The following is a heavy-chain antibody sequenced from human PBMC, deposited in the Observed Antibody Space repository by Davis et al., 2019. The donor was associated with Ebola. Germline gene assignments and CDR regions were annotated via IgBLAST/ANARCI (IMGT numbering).Heavy chain of an antibody. CDR3: ARGEEKLVSWFDL. V-gene: IGHV1-46*01. D-gene: IGHD6-13*01. CDR1: GYTFTNYY. Sequence: ASVKVSCKASGYTFTNYYIHWVRQAPGQGPEWMGVLIPTGGSTSYVQKFQGRVTMTRDKSTSTVYMELSSLRSEDTAVYYCARGEEKLVSWFDLWGQGTLVTVSS. CDR2: LIPTGGST. J-gene: IGHJ5*02.